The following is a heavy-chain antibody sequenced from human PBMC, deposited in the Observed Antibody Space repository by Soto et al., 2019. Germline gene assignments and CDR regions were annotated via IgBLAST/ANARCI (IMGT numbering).Heavy chain of an antibody. CDR1: GFTFDTSG. D-gene: IGHD2-8*01. V-gene: IGHV3-33*01. Sequence: GGSPRLSCAASGFTFDTSGMHWVRQAQGKGLEWVAVIYYDGSNRYYADSVKGRFTISRDNSKNTLYLQMNSLRAEDTAVYYCARAYCTNGVCYYYFDYWGQGTLVTVSS. CDR3: ARAYCTNGVCYYYFDY. CDR2: IYYDGSNR. J-gene: IGHJ4*02.